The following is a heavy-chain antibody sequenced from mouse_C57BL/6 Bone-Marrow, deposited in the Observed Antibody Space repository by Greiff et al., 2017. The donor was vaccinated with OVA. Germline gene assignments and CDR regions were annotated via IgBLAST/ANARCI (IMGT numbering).Heavy chain of an antibody. V-gene: IGHV5-4*03. D-gene: IGHD2-3*01. CDR2: ISDGGSYT. J-gene: IGHJ3*01. CDR1: GFTFSSYA. CDR3: ARRWLLPFAY. Sequence: VQLKQSGGGLVKPGGSLKLSCAASGFTFSSYAMSWVRQTPEKRLEWVATISDGGSYTYYPDNVKGRFTISRDNAKNNLYLQMSHLKSEDTAMYYCARRWLLPFAYWGQGTLVTVSA.